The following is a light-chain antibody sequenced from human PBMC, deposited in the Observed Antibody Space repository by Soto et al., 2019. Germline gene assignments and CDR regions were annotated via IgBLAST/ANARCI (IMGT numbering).Light chain of an antibody. J-gene: IGKJ1*01. V-gene: IGKV1-5*01. CDR3: QQFIDGWT. CDR2: DAS. Sequence: IQMTQSPSTLSASIGDRVTITCRASQSINNRLAWYQQMPGKAPNLLIYDASTLESGVPSRFRGSGSETEFTLTIRGLQPDDFATYYCQQFIDGWTFGQGTKVEIK. CDR1: QSINNR.